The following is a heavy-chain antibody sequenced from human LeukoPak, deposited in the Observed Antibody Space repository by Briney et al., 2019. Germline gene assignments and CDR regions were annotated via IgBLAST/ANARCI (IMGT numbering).Heavy chain of an antibody. CDR2: IKQDGSEK. D-gene: IGHD3-22*01. J-gene: IGHJ4*02. CDR3: ARAMEPYYDSNGCDY. V-gene: IGHV3-7*01. Sequence: PGGSLRLSCAASGFTFSSYWMTWVRQAPGKGLEWVANIKQDGSEKYYVGSAKGRFTISRENAKNSLYLQMNSLRGEDTAVYYCARAMEPYYDSNGCDYWGQGTLVTVSA. CDR1: GFTFSSYW.